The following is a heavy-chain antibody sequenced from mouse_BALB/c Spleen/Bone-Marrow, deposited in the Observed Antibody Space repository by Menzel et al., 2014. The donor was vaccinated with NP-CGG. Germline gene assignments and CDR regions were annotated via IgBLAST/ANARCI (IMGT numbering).Heavy chain of an antibody. CDR2: FHPYNDDT. V-gene: IGHV1-47*01. Sequence: VQLQQSGAELVKPGASVKMSCKAFGYTFTTYPIEWMKQNHGKSLEWIGNFHPYNDDTNYNEKFRGKAKLTVDRSSGAVYLELSRLTSDDSAVYYCARGGGFAYWGQGTLVTVSA. CDR1: GYTFTTYP. CDR3: ARGGGFAY. J-gene: IGHJ3*01.